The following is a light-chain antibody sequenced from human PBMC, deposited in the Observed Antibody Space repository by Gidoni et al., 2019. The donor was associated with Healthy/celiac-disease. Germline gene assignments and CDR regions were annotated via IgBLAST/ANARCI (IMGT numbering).Light chain of an antibody. Sequence: QSALTQPPSVAGAPGRRVTISCTGSSSNIGAGYDVPWYQQLPATAPKLLIYGNSNRPSGVPDRFSGSKSGNSASLAITGLQAEDEADYYCQSYDSSLSGRVFGGGTKLTVL. CDR3: QSYDSSLSGRV. J-gene: IGLJ3*02. CDR2: GNS. V-gene: IGLV1-40*01. CDR1: SSNIGAGYD.